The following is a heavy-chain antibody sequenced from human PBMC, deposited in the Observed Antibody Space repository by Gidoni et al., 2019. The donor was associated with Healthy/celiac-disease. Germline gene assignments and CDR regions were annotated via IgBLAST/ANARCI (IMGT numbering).Heavy chain of an antibody. CDR2: IWYDGINK. J-gene: IGHJ4*02. CDR1: GFTLSSYG. V-gene: IGHV3-33*01. D-gene: IGHD3-10*01. Sequence: QVQLVASGGGVVQPGRSLRLSWAASGFTLSSYGMHWVRQAPGKGLEWLAVIWYDGINKYYADSVKGRFTISRDNSKNTLYLQMNSLRAEDTAVYYCATFDYGSGSNPAFHDYWGQGTLVTVSS. CDR3: ATFDYGSGSNPAFHDY.